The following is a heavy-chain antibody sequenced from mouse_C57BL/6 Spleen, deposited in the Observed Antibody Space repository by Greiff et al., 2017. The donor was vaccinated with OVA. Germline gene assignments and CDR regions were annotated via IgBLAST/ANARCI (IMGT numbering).Heavy chain of an antibody. D-gene: IGHD1-1*01. J-gene: IGHJ3*01. Sequence: VQLQQPGAELVRPGTSVKLSCKASGYTFTSYWMHWVKQRPGQGLEWIGVIDPSDSYTNYNQKFTGKATLTVDTSSSTAYMQLSSLTSEDSAVYYCARATFYYGSSGAWFAYWGQGTLVTVSA. V-gene: IGHV1-59*01. CDR2: IDPSDSYT. CDR3: ARATFYYGSSGAWFAY. CDR1: GYTFTSYW.